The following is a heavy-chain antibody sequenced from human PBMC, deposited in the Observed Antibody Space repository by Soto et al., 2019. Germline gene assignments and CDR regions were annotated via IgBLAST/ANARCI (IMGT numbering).Heavy chain of an antibody. V-gene: IGHV1-18*01. Sequence: ASVKVSCKASGYTFTSYGISWVRQAPGQGLEWMGWISAYNGNTNYAQKLQGRVTMTTDTSTSTAYMELRSLRSDDTAVYYCARWQKLEYSSSRGDYWGQGTLVTVSS. CDR2: ISAYNGNT. CDR1: GYTFTSYG. CDR3: ARWQKLEYSSSRGDY. J-gene: IGHJ4*02. D-gene: IGHD6-6*01.